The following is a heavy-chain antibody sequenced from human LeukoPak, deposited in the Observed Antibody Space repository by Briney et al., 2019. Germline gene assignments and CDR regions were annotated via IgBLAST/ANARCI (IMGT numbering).Heavy chain of an antibody. D-gene: IGHD3-22*01. CDR3: TKYDTSVNFDH. Sequence: GGSLRLSCAASGFTVSSYYMTWVRQAPGKGLEWVSVMYSGGSTYYADSVKGRVAISRDNSKNTLFLQMNSLRAEDTAVYYCTKYDTSVNFDHWGQGTLVTVSS. CDR2: MYSGGST. CDR1: GFTVSSYY. V-gene: IGHV3-66*01. J-gene: IGHJ4*02.